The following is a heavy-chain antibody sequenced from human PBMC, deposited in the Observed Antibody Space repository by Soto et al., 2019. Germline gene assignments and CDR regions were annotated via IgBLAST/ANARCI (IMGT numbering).Heavy chain of an antibody. V-gene: IGHV4-39*01. CDR3: ARHSLALRKNNWFDP. CDR1: GDSIISSDFY. CDR2: IFYLGSS. D-gene: IGHD3-3*02. Sequence: SETLSLTCTVPGDSIISSDFYWGWVRQPPGKGLEWIGSIFYLGSSYYNPSLKSRVTMSVDTSKNQFSLRLRSVTAADTALYFCARHSLALRKNNWFDPWGQGIMVTVSS. J-gene: IGHJ5*02.